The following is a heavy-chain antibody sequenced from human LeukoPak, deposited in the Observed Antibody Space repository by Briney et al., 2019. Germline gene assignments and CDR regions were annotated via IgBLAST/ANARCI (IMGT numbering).Heavy chain of an antibody. Sequence: PSETLSLTCAVYGGSFSGYYWSWIRQPPGKGLEWIGEINHSGSTNYNPSLKSRVTISVDTSKNQFSLKLSSVTAADTAVYYCARAVGPGAFDIWAKGQWSPSLQ. V-gene: IGHV4-34*01. J-gene: IGHJ3*02. CDR3: ARAVGPGAFDI. CDR1: GGSFSGYY. CDR2: INHSGST. D-gene: IGHD1-26*01.